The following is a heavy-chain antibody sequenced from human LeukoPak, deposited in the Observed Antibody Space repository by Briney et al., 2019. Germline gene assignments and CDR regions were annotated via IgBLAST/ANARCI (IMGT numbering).Heavy chain of an antibody. CDR1: GFTFGSYG. J-gene: IGHJ4*02. V-gene: IGHV3-30*18. Sequence: PGGSLRLSCAASGFTFGSYGMHWVRQAPGKGLEWVAVISYDGSNKYYADSVKGRFTISRDNSKNTLYLQMNSLRAEDTAVYYCAKDSSDYYDSSGPVDYWGQGTLVTVSS. CDR2: ISYDGSNK. D-gene: IGHD3-22*01. CDR3: AKDSSDYYDSSGPVDY.